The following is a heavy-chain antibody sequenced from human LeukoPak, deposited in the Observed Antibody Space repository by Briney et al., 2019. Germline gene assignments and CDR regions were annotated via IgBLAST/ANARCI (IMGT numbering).Heavy chain of an antibody. J-gene: IGHJ4*02. CDR1: GGPFSGYY. D-gene: IGHD6-6*01. CDR2: INHSGST. Sequence: SETLSLTCAVYGGPFSGYYWSWIRQPPGKGLEWIGEINHSGSTYYNPSLKSRVTISVDTSKNQSSLKLSSVTAADTAVYYCARILSDSSSVLSFDYWGQGTLVTVSS. V-gene: IGHV4-34*01. CDR3: ARILSDSSSVLSFDY.